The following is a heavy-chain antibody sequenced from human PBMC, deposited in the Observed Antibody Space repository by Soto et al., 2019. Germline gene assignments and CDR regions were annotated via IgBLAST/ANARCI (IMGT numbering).Heavy chain of an antibody. CDR3: ARALLEWAFDI. CDR2: ISYDGSNK. CDR1: GFTFNSYA. Sequence: QVQLVESGGGVVQPGRSLRLSCTASGFTFNSYAMHWVRQAPGKGLEWVAVISYDGSNKYYADSVKGRFTISRDNSKNTLYLQMNSLRAEDTAVYYCARALLEWAFDICCQGTMVTVS. J-gene: IGHJ3*02. V-gene: IGHV3-30-3*01. D-gene: IGHD3-10*01.